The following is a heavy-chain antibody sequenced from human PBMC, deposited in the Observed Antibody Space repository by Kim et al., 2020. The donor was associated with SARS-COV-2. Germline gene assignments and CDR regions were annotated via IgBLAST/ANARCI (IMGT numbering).Heavy chain of an antibody. CDR2: T. CDR3: ARDLSGSGAYDP. J-gene: IGHJ5*02. D-gene: IGHD1-26*01. V-gene: IGHV4-59*01. Sequence: TNYNPSLKSRVTISVDTSKNQFSLKLNSVTAADTAVYYCARDLSGSGAYDPWGQGTLVTVSS.